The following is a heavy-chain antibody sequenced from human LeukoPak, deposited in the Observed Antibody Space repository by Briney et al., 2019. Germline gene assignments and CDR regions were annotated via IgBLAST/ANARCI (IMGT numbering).Heavy chain of an antibody. J-gene: IGHJ4*02. Sequence: PSETLSLTCTVSGGSISSNSYYWGWICQPPGKGLEWIGSIYYSGSTYYNPSLKSRVTISVDTSKNQFSLKLSSVTAADTAVYYCARADYYGSGSYYNARSYFDYWGQGTLVTVSS. CDR2: IYYSGST. CDR1: GGSISSNSYY. D-gene: IGHD3-10*01. CDR3: ARADYYGSGSYYNARSYFDY. V-gene: IGHV4-39*07.